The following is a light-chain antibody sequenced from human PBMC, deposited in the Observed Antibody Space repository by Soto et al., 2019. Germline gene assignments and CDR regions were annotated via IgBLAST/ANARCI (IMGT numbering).Light chain of an antibody. CDR1: QSLTTY. CDR3: QQGYSPPLT. V-gene: IGKV1-39*01. Sequence: DIQMTQSPSSLSASVGDRVTISCRASQSLTTYVNWYQQTPGKAPELLLYTASSLQSGVPSRFSGSGSGKDFTLTISSLQPEDVAPYFCQQGYSPPLTFGGGTMVEIK. J-gene: IGKJ4*01. CDR2: TAS.